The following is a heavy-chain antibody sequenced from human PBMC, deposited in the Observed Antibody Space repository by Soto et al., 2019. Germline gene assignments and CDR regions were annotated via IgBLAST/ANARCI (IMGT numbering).Heavy chain of an antibody. CDR1: GFTVSSNY. Sequence: GGSLRLSCAASGFTVSSNYMSWVRQAPGKGLQWVSVIYSGGSTYYPDSVKGRFTISRDNSKNTLYLQMNSLRAEDTAVYYCARDDTIFGLDYWGQGTLVTVSS. J-gene: IGHJ4*02. CDR2: IYSGGST. CDR3: ARDDTIFGLDY. V-gene: IGHV3-53*01. D-gene: IGHD3-3*01.